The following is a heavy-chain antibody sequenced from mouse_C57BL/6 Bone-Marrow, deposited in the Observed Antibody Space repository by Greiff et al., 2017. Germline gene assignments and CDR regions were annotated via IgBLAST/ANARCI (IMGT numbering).Heavy chain of an antibody. D-gene: IGHD1-1*01. Sequence: QLRQSWAELVGPGASVKFSCPASGSTLKNTYMPGVKRRPEQGREWIGRIDPANGNTKYAPKFRGKAPITADTSSNTAYLQLSSLTSEDTAIYYCARRGDYYGSSYRWYFDVWGTGTTVTVSS. J-gene: IGHJ1*03. CDR2: IDPANGNT. CDR1: GSTLKNTY. CDR3: ARRGDYYGSSYRWYFDV. V-gene: IGHV14-3*01.